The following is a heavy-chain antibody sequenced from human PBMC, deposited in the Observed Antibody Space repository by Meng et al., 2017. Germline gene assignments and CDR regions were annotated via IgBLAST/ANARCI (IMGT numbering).Heavy chain of an antibody. V-gene: IGHV1-24*01. CDR2: FDPEDGET. CDR3: ARVRPDEPPLLWFGELLFGWFDP. Sequence: ASVKVSCKVSGYTLTELSMHWVRQAPGKGLEWMGGFDPEDGETIYAQKFQGRVTMTTDTSTSTAYMELRSLRSDDTAVYYCARVRPDEPPLLWFGELLFGWFDPWGQGTLVTVSS. D-gene: IGHD3-10*01. CDR1: GYTLTELS. J-gene: IGHJ5*02.